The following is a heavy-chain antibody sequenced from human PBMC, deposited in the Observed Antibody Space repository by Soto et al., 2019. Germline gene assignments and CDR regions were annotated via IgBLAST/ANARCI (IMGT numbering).Heavy chain of an antibody. CDR1: GFTFTDFY. D-gene: IGHD1-1*01. Sequence: GGSLRLSCAASGFTFTDFYMSWIRQSPGKRLEWISYISGSSRFTKYADSVKGRFTISRDHAKNLLFLQMNSLRAEDTAVYYCAKNSVYGGGKKFDPWGQGTLVTVSS. J-gene: IGHJ5*02. CDR2: ISGSSRFT. V-gene: IGHV3-11*06. CDR3: AKNSVYGGGKKFDP.